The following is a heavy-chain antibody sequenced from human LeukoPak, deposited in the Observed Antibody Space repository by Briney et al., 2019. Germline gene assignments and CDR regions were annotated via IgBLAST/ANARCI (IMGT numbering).Heavy chain of an antibody. J-gene: IGHJ4*02. V-gene: IGHV1-2*02. D-gene: IGHD6-19*01. Sequence: GASVKVSCKASGYTFTGYYMHWVRQAPGQGLEWMGWMNPNSGNTGYAQKFQGRVTMTRDTSISTAYMELSRLRSDDTAVFYCATSSGWKSNIDYWGQGTLVTVSS. CDR3: ATSSGWKSNIDY. CDR1: GYTFTGYY. CDR2: MNPNSGNT.